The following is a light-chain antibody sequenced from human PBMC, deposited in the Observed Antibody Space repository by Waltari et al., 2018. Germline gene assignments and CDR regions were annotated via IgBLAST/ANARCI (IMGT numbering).Light chain of an antibody. CDR1: SSDVGGYNH. CDR3: SSYSTSLTPYV. J-gene: IGLJ1*01. V-gene: IGLV2-14*03. Sequence: QSALTQPASVSGSPGQSITISCTGTSSDVGGYNHVSWYQQHPAKAPKLMIYDVSSRPSGVSNRFFGSKSGNTASLTISGLQVEDEAVYFCSSYSTSLTPYVFGPGTKVTVL. CDR2: DVS.